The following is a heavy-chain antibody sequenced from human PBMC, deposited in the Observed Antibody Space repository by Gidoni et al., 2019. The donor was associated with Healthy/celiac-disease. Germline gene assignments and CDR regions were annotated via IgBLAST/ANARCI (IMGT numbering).Heavy chain of an antibody. CDR2: ISWNSGSI. V-gene: IGHV3-9*01. CDR3: AKVVAGTLHWFYFDY. Sequence: QAPGKGLEWVSGISWNSGSIGYADSVKGRFTISRDNAKNSLYLQMNSLRAEDTALYYCAKVVAGTLHWFYFDYWGQGTLVTVSS. J-gene: IGHJ4*02. D-gene: IGHD6-19*01.